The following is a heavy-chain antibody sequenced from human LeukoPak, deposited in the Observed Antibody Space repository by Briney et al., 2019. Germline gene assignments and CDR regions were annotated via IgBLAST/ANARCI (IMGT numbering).Heavy chain of an antibody. CDR3: ARHVRGYNENSGDFDN. Sequence: ASVKVSCKASGYTFTGYYMHWVRQAPGQGLEWMGWINPNSGGTNYAQKFQVRGTMTRDTSISTAYMELSRLRSDDTAVYYCARHVRGYNENSGDFDNWGQGTLVIVSS. J-gene: IGHJ4*02. CDR1: GYTFTGYY. D-gene: IGHD5-24*01. V-gene: IGHV1-2*02. CDR2: INPNSGGT.